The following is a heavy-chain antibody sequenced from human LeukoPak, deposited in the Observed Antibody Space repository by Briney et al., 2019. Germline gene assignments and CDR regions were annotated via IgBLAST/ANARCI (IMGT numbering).Heavy chain of an antibody. J-gene: IGHJ3*02. Sequence: SVKVSCKASGGTFSSYAISWVRQAPGQGLEWMGGIIPIFGTANYAQKFEGRVTITADESTSTAYMELSSLRSEDTAVYYCAECSSTSCYFGNILNMAFDIWGQGTMVTVSS. CDR3: AECSSTSCYFGNILNMAFDI. CDR1: GGTFSSYA. V-gene: IGHV1-69*13. CDR2: IIPIFGTA. D-gene: IGHD2-2*01.